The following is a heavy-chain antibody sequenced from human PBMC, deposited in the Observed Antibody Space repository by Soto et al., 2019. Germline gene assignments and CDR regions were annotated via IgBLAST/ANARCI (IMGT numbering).Heavy chain of an antibody. D-gene: IGHD4-4*01. J-gene: IGHJ4*02. V-gene: IGHV4-4*02. CDR2: IYHSGST. CDR3: ARFPLEANYIRSFGFDY. Sequence: QVQLQESGPGLVKPSGTLSLTCAVSSGSISSSNWWSWVRQPPGKGLEWIGEIYHSGSTNYNPSLKSRVTISVDKSKNQFSLKLSSVTAADTAVYYCARFPLEANYIRSFGFDYWGQGTLVTVSS. CDR1: SGSISSSNW.